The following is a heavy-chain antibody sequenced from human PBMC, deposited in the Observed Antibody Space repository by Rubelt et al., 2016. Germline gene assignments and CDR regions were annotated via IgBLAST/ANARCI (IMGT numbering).Heavy chain of an antibody. J-gene: IGHJ4*02. V-gene: IGHV1-69*01. CDR3: ARRQQLGPFDY. CDR1: GGTFRSSA. CDR2: IIPIFGTA. D-gene: IGHD6-13*01. Sequence: QVQLVQSGAEVKKPGSSVKVSCTASGGTFRSSAISWVRQAPGQGLEWMGGIIPIFGTATYAQKFQGRVTITADESTSTSYMELSSLRSEDTAVYYCARRQQLGPFDYWGQGTLVTVSS.